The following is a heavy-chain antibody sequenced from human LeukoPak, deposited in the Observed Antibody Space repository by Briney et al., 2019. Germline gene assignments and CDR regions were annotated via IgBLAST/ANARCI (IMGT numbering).Heavy chain of an antibody. Sequence: GGSLRLSCAASGMTFSNHWMHWVRQAPGKGLVWVSLIKTDGRTTIYADSVKGRFTISRDNAKNSLYLQMNSLRAGDTSVYYCVASYGVTSWYAFDFWGQGTMVTVSS. D-gene: IGHD4-23*01. CDR2: IKTDGRTT. CDR3: VASYGVTSWYAFDF. J-gene: IGHJ3*01. V-gene: IGHV3-74*01. CDR1: GMTFSNHW.